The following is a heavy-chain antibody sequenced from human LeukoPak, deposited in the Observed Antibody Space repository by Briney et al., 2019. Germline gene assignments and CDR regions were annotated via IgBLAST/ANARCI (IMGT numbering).Heavy chain of an antibody. CDR2: IHYSGST. J-gene: IGHJ5*02. CDR1: GGSISSYY. V-gene: IGHV4-59*01. Sequence: PSETLSLTCTVSGGSISSYYWSWIRQPPGKGLEWIGYIHYSGSTDYNPSLKSRVTISVDTSKNQFSLKLSSVTAADTAVYYCARELWDCVDPWGQGTLVTVSS. CDR3: ARELWDCVDP. D-gene: IGHD1-26*01.